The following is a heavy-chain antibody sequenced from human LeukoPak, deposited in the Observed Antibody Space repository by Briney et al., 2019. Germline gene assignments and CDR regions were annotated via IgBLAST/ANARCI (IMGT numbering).Heavy chain of an antibody. J-gene: IGHJ4*02. Sequence: SETLSLTCTVSGGSVSSGSYYWSWIRQPPGKGLEWIGFIHNSGSTNYNPSLKSRVTISVDTSKNQFSLKLSSVTAADTAVYYCASPYSSPDYWGQGTLVTVSS. D-gene: IGHD6-13*01. V-gene: IGHV4-61*01. CDR2: IHNSGST. CDR1: GGSVSSGSYY. CDR3: ASPYSSPDY.